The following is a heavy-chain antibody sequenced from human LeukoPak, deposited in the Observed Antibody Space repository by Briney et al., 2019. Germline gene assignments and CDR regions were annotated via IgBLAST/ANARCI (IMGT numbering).Heavy chain of an antibody. CDR3: AKTPRARYFDY. CDR1: GFTFSSYV. Sequence: GGSLRFSCAASGFTFSSYVMSWVRQIPGKGLEWVSTIYVSGDNTYYADSVKGRFTISRDNSKNTLYLQMSSLRVEDTAVYYCAKTPRARYFDYWGQGTLVAVSS. V-gene: IGHV3-23*01. J-gene: IGHJ4*02. D-gene: IGHD6-6*01. CDR2: IYVSGDNT.